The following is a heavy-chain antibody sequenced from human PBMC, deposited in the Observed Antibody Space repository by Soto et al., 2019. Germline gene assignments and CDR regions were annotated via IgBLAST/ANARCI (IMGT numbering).Heavy chain of an antibody. CDR3: ATKTGGSVWYRGFGY. D-gene: IGHD6-19*01. CDR2: ISGSGGHT. J-gene: IGHJ4*02. CDR1: GFTFSSYA. Sequence: GGSLRLSCVASGFTFSSYAMSWVRQVQGEGLEWVSVISGSGGHTYYADSVKGRSTISRDNSKNTLYLQMNSLRAEDTAVYYCATKTGGSVWYRGFGYWCQGTLVTVSS. V-gene: IGHV3-23*01.